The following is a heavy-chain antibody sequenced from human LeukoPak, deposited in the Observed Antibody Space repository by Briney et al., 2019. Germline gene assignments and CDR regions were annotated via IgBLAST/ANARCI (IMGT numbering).Heavy chain of an antibody. J-gene: IGHJ6*02. CDR3: ARVHCSGGSCYSSVLYYYYGMDV. D-gene: IGHD2-15*01. CDR1: GFTFSDYY. CDR2: ISSSGSTI. V-gene: IGHV3-11*01. Sequence: GGSLRLSCAASGFTFSDYYMSWIRQAPGKGLEWVSYISSSGSTIYYADSVKGRFTISRDNAKNSLYLQMNGLRAEDTAVYYCARVHCSGGSCYSSVLYYYYGMDVWGQGTTVTVSS.